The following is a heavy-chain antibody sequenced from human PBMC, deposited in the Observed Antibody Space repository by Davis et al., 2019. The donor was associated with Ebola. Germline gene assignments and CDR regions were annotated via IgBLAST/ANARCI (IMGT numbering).Heavy chain of an antibody. CDR1: GFPFSSYT. CDR2: ISSSRTTI. Sequence: GESLKISCAASGFPFSSYTMNWVRQAPGKGLEWVSYISSSRTTIYYADSVKGRFTISRDNSKNTLYLQMNSLRAEDTAVYYCAKRDKYGGGQGTLVTVSS. CDR3: AKRDKYG. V-gene: IGHV3-48*01. D-gene: IGHD1-1*01. J-gene: IGHJ4*02.